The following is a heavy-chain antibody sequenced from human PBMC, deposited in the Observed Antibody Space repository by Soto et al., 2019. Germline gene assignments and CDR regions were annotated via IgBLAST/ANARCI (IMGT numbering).Heavy chain of an antibody. J-gene: IGHJ4*02. V-gene: IGHV3-23*01. Sequence: GSLRLSCAASGFTFSSYAMSWVRQAPGKGLEWVSAISGSGGSTYDADFVKGRFTISGDNSKNTRDLQMNSLRAEDTAVYYCAKVLTYDYVWGSYRYTYFDYWGQGTLVTVSS. CDR2: ISGSGGST. D-gene: IGHD3-16*02. CDR3: AKVLTYDYVWGSYRYTYFDY. CDR1: GFTFSSYA.